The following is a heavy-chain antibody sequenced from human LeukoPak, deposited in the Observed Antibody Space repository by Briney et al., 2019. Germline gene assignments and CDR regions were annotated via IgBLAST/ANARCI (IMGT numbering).Heavy chain of an antibody. CDR3: AKDGTRITIFVVVISSFDY. J-gene: IGHJ4*02. D-gene: IGHD3-3*01. Sequence: GGSLRLSCAASGFTFSSYAMSWVRQAPGKGLEWVSAISGSGGSTYYADSVKGRFTISSDNSKNTLYLQMNSLRAEDTAVYYCAKDGTRITIFVVVISSFDYWGQGTLVTVSS. V-gene: IGHV3-23*01. CDR2: ISGSGGST. CDR1: GFTFSSYA.